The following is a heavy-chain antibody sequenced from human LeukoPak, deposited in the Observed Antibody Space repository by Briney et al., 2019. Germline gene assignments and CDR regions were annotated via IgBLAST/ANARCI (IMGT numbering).Heavy chain of an antibody. V-gene: IGHV4-39*01. CDR2: MYESGST. CDR1: GGSISRSAYY. J-gene: IGHJ4*02. Sequence: SETLSLTCTVSGGSISRSAYYWGWIRQPPGKGLEWIGSMYESGSTLYNPSLNSRATISVDTSKNQLSLKLRSVTAADTAVYYCARHSSGGRLNFDYWSQGTLVTVSS. CDR3: ARHSSGGRLNFDY. D-gene: IGHD3-16*01.